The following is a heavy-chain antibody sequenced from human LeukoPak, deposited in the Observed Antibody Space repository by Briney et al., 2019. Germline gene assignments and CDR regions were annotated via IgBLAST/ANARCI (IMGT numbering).Heavy chain of an antibody. Sequence: SQTLSLTCTVSGGSISSGSYYWSWIRQPAGKGLEWIGRIYTYESPNYNPSLKSRVTTSVDTSKNQFSLKLTSVTAADTAVYFCARAPGGRRAYYMDVWGKGTTVTISS. J-gene: IGHJ6*03. CDR1: GGSISSGSYY. V-gene: IGHV4-61*02. CDR3: ARAPGGRRAYYMDV. CDR2: IYTYESP. D-gene: IGHD3-16*01.